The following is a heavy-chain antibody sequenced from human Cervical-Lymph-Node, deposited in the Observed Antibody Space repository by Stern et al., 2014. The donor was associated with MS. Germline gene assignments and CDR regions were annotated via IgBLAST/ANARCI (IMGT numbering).Heavy chain of an antibody. J-gene: IGHJ4*02. V-gene: IGHV1-18*01. Sequence: QVQLVQSGAEVKKPGASVKVSCKASGYTFTSYGISWVRQAPGQGLEWMGWISAYHGNTNYAQKLQGRVTMTTDTSTSTAYMELRSLRSDDTAVYYCARDRGLRYCSGGSCYIHFDYWGQGTLVTVSS. CDR2: ISAYHGNT. CDR3: ARDRGLRYCSGGSCYIHFDY. D-gene: IGHD2-15*01. CDR1: GYTFTSYG.